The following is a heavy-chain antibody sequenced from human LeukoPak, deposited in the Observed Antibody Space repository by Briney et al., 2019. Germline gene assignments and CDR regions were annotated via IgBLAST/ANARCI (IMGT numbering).Heavy chain of an antibody. D-gene: IGHD3-10*01. J-gene: IGHJ4*02. CDR1: GFTVSSNC. CDR3: ARDQEWFGETNPDY. CDR2: VYSGGST. Sequence: GGSLRLSCAASGFTVSSNCMNWVRQAPGKGLEWVSVVYSGGSTYYADSVKGRLTISRDNSKNTLYLQMNGLRAEDTAVYYCARDQEWFGETNPDYWGQGTLVTVSS. V-gene: IGHV3-53*01.